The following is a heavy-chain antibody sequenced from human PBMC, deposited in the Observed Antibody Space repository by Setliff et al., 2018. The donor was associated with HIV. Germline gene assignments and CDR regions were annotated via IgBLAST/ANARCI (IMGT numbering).Heavy chain of an antibody. J-gene: IGHJ4*02. D-gene: IGHD2-2*01. CDR2: IYYSGST. CDR1: GFSISSDGFY. CDR3: ASRVPAARHFDY. V-gene: IGHV4-39*07. Sequence: SETLSLTCTLSGFSISSDGFYWNWIRQRPGKGLEWIGSIYYSGSTHYNPSLKSRVTISLDRFKNQFSLRLTSVTAADTAVYYCASRVPAARHFDYWGQGTLVTVSS.